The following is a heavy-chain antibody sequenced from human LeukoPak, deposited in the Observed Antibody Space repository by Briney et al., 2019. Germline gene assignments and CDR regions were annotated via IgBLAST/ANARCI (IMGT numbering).Heavy chain of an antibody. CDR3: ATDYSNFYGMDV. V-gene: IGHV4-61*01. CDR1: GGSVNSGSYF. CDR2: IQNSART. J-gene: IGHJ6*02. D-gene: IGHD4-11*01. Sequence: SETLSLTCTVSGGSVNSGSYFWSWIRQPPGKGLEWIGYIQNSARTNYNPSLESRVTISVDSSKDQFSLRLSSVTAADTAVYYCATDYSNFYGMDVWGQGTTVTVSS.